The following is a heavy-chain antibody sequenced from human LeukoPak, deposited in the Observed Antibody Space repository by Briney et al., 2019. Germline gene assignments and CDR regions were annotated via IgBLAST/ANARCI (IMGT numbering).Heavy chain of an antibody. J-gene: IGHJ5*02. CDR2: FDPEDGET. CDR3: ATSTTMVRGVHRLNWFDP. D-gene: IGHD3-10*01. CDR1: GYTLTELS. V-gene: IGHV1-24*01. Sequence: ASVKVSCKVSGYTLTELSMHWVRQAPGKGLEWMGGFDPEDGETIYAQKFQGRVTMTEDTSTDTAYMELSSLRSEDTAVYYCATSTTMVRGVHRLNWFDPWGQGTLVTVSS.